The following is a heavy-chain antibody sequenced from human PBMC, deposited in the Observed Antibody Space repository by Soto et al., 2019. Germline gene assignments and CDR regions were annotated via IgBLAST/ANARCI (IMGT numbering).Heavy chain of an antibody. CDR1: GDSVSGGDSY. Sequence: QVQLQESGPGLVKPSQTLSLTCTVSGDSVSGGDSYWSWIPQPPGKALEWIGYTSFSGYTSYTPSLKSRVTISVDMSKSQFSLRLTSVTAADTAIYYCVRGGNPYHYATSGPGTFDKWGQGTLVSVSS. CDR2: TSFSGYT. J-gene: IGHJ4*02. V-gene: IGHV4-30-4*01. CDR3: VRGGNPYHYATSGPGTFDK. D-gene: IGHD3-22*01.